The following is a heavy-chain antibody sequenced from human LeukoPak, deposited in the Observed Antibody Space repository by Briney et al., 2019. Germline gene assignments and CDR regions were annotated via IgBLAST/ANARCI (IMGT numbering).Heavy chain of an antibody. V-gene: IGHV4-61*02. CDR2: IYTSGST. CDR3: ARVRYCSSTSCYTWFDP. J-gene: IGHJ5*02. Sequence: PSETLSLTCTVSGGSISSGSYYWSWIRQPAGKGLEWIGRIYTSGSTNYNPSLKSRVTISVDTSKNQFSLKLSSVTAADTAVYYCARVRYCSSTSCYTWFDPWGQGTLVTVSS. CDR1: GGSISSGSYY. D-gene: IGHD2-2*02.